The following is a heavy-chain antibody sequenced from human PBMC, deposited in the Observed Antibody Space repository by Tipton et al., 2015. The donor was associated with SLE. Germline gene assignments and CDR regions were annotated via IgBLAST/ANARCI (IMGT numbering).Heavy chain of an antibody. CDR3: ANFDEGGYGGNPPDY. V-gene: IGHV3-53*05. D-gene: IGHD4-23*01. CDR1: GFTVSSYY. J-gene: IGHJ4*02. Sequence: SLRLSCAASGFTVSSYYMTWVRQAPGKGLEWVSFIYSGGSTYYADSVKGRFTISRDNSKNTLYLQMNSLRAEDTAVYYCANFDEGGYGGNPPDYWGQGTLVTVSS. CDR2: IYSGGST.